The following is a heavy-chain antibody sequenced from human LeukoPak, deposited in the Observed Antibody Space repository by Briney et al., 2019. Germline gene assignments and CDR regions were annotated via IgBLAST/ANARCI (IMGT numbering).Heavy chain of an antibody. CDR1: GYTFTSHG. CDR3: ARDRPTMITFGGVIIAAY. J-gene: IGHJ4*02. V-gene: IGHV1-18*01. Sequence: GESLKISCKASGYTFTSHGINWVRQAPGQGLEWLGWISGYNGNTEYAQKFQGRVTMTTDRSTETVYLELRSLRSDDTAVYYCARDRPTMITFGGVIIAAYWGQGTLVSASS. CDR2: ISGYNGNT. D-gene: IGHD3-16*02.